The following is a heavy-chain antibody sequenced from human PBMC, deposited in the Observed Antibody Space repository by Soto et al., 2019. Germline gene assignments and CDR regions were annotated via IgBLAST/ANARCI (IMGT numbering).Heavy chain of an antibody. CDR3: AHRILRTVFGLVTTTAIYFDF. J-gene: IGHJ4*02. V-gene: IGHV2-5*02. D-gene: IGHD3-3*01. Sequence: QITLNESGPTVVKPAETLTLTCTFSGFSLTTSGVGVGWIRQSPGKAPEWIALIYWDDDKRYSASLKSRLTITKDTSKNQVVLTMAIVDPADTATYYCAHRILRTVFGLVTTTAIYFDFWGQGTPVVVSS. CDR2: IYWDDDK. CDR1: GFSLTTSGVG.